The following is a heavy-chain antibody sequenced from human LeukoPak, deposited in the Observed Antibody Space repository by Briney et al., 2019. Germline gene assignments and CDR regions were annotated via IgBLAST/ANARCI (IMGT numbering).Heavy chain of an antibody. Sequence: GGSLRLSCAASGFTFSSYAMSWVRQAPGKGLEWVSAISGSGGSTYYADSVKGRFTISRDNSKNSLYLQMNSLRAEATALYYCARGVVAATVSYFDYWGQGTLVTVSS. CDR1: GFTFSSYA. D-gene: IGHD2-15*01. CDR3: ARGVVAATVSYFDY. CDR2: ISGSGGST. J-gene: IGHJ4*02. V-gene: IGHV3-23*01.